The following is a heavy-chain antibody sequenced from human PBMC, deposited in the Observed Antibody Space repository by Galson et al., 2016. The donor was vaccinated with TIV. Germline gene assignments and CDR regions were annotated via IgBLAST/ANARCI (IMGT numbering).Heavy chain of an antibody. Sequence: SVKVSCKASGYSFSSFPLSWVRQAPGQGLEWMGWISTYHGSTHYAQNFQDRFTMNTDTSTSTVYMELRSLRPDDTAMYYCARYCASTSCFSDAFDIWGQGQWSPSLQ. J-gene: IGHJ3*02. V-gene: IGHV1-18*01. CDR2: ISTYHGST. D-gene: IGHD2/OR15-2a*01. CDR1: GYSFSSFP. CDR3: ARYCASTSCFSDAFDI.